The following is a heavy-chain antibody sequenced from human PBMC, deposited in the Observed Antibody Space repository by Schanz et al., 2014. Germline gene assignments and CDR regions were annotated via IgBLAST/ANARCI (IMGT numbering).Heavy chain of an antibody. V-gene: IGHV1-46*01. CDR3: ARGPSQGYSYGHNIGAYYYGMDV. CDR2: INPSGGST. J-gene: IGHJ6*02. D-gene: IGHD5-18*01. CDR1: GYTFTSDS. Sequence: QVQLVQSGAEVKKPGASVKVSCKASGYTFTSDSMHWVRQAPGQGLEWMGMINPSGGSTTYAQKFHGRVTMTSDTSTSTASMELSSLRSEDTAVYYCARGPSQGYSYGHNIGAYYYGMDVWGQGTTVTVS.